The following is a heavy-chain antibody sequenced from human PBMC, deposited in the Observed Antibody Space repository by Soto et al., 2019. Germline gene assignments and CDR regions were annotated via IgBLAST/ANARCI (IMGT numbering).Heavy chain of an antibody. CDR2: IIPIFGTA. Sequence: VKVSCKASGGTFSSYAISWVRQAPGQGLEWMGGIIPIFGTANYAQKFQGRVTITADESTSTAYMELSSLRSEDTAVYYCARGVLGYCSGGSCYSPYNWFDPWGQGTLVTVSS. J-gene: IGHJ5*02. CDR1: GGTFSSYA. D-gene: IGHD2-15*01. CDR3: ARGVLGYCSGGSCYSPYNWFDP. V-gene: IGHV1-69*13.